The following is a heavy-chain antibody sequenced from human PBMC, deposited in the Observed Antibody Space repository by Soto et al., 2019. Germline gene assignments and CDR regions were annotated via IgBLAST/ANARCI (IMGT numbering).Heavy chain of an antibody. Sequence: SLRLSCAASGFTFSSYAMHWVRQAPGKGLEWVAVISYDGSNKYYADSVKGRFTISRDNSKNTLYLQMNSLRAEDTAVYYCARERSYYDSSGSYDYWGQGTLVTVSS. V-gene: IGHV3-30-3*01. CDR1: GFTFSSYA. J-gene: IGHJ4*02. D-gene: IGHD3-22*01. CDR2: ISYDGSNK. CDR3: ARERSYYDSSGSYDY.